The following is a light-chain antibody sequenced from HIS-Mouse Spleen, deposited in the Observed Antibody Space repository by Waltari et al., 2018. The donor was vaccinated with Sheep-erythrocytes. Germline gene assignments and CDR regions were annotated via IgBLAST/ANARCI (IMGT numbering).Light chain of an antibody. V-gene: IGLV3-1*01. Sequence: SYELTQPPSVSVSPGQTASITCSGDKLGDKYACWYQQKPGQSPVLVIYQVSKRPLGFPARFSGSNMGNTATLTISGTQAMDEADYYCQACDSSTAWVFGGWTKLTVL. CDR1: KLGDKY. J-gene: IGLJ3*02. CDR2: QVS. CDR3: QACDSSTAWV.